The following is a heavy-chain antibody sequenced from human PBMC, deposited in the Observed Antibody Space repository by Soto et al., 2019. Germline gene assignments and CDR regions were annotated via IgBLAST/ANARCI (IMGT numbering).Heavy chain of an antibody. CDR1: VYTFTTHA. V-gene: IGHV1-3*01. J-gene: IGHJ6*02. CDR2: INGGTGQT. CDR3: ARGKGMEENYYYHGLDI. Sequence: XSGKVSCKDSVYTFTTHAMHCVRQAPGQSLEWMGWINGGTGQTKHSQRFQGRVNITRDTSASTAYMELSSLRSEDTAVYYCARGKGMEENYYYHGLDIWGQGTTVTVSS. D-gene: IGHD1-1*01.